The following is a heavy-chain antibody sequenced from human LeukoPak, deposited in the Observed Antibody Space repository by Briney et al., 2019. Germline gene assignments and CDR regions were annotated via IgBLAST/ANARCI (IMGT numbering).Heavy chain of an antibody. D-gene: IGHD6-6*01. V-gene: IGHV4-31*03. CDR2: IYYSGST. Sequence: SQTLSHTCTVSGGSISSGGYYWSWIRQHPGKGLEWIGYIYYSGSTYYNPSLKSRVTISVDTSKNQFSLKLSSVTAADTAVYYCARDRQLVTYYYYGMDVWGQGTTVTVSS. CDR1: GGSISSGGYY. CDR3: ARDRQLVTYYYYGMDV. J-gene: IGHJ6*02.